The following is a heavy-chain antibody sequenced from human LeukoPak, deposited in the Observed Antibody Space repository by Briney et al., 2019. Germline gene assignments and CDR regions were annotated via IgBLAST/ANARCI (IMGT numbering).Heavy chain of an antibody. Sequence: PSETLSLTCTVSGGSISSYYWSWVRQAPGKGLEWVGRIKSKTDGGTTDYAAPVKGRFTISRDDSKNTLYLQMNSLKTEDTAVYYCTTDDQGIAAAGTGFDYWGQGTLVTVSS. D-gene: IGHD6-13*01. V-gene: IGHV3-15*01. CDR3: TTDDQGIAAAGTGFDY. CDR2: IKSKTDGGTT. J-gene: IGHJ4*02. CDR1: GGSISSYY.